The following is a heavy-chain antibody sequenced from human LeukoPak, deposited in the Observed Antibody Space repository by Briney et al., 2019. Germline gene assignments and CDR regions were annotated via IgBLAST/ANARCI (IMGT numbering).Heavy chain of an antibody. CDR3: ARDRYDFDWFRLADY. CDR1: GFTLSRYG. V-gene: IGHV3-30*04. CDR2: ISYDGSNK. J-gene: IGHJ4*02. D-gene: IGHD3-9*01. Sequence: GWALRLSWAGAGFTLSRYGMDWVSQETGKGLEWVAVISYDGSNKYYADSVKGQFTISRDNSKNPLYLQMNSLRAEDTAVYYCARDRYDFDWFRLADYWGQGTLVTVSS.